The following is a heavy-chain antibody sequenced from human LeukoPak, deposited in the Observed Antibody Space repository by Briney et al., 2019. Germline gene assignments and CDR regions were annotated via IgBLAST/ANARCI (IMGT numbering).Heavy chain of an antibody. CDR1: GYTFTSYG. CDR2: ISPYNGNT. CDR3: AREIYGRFDY. V-gene: IGHV1-18*01. J-gene: IGHJ4*02. D-gene: IGHD4-17*01. Sequence: GGSVKVSCKASGYTFTSYGISWVRQAPGQGPECMGWISPYNGNTNYALKVQGRVTMTTDTSTSTAYLELRSLRSDDTAIYYCAREIYGRFDYWGQGTLVTVSS.